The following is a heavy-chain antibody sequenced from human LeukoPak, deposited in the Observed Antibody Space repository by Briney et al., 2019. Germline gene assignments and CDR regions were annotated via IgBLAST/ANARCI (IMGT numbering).Heavy chain of an antibody. Sequence: SETLSLTCTVSGDSISSSNCYWGWIRQPPGKGLEWIGSIYYSGSTYYNPSLKSRVTISVDTSKNQFSLKLSSVTAADTAVYYCARLSLRLGANYYDSSGYYDYWGQGTLVTVSS. V-gene: IGHV4-39*07. CDR2: IYYSGST. CDR3: ARLSLRLGANYYDSSGYYDY. J-gene: IGHJ4*02. D-gene: IGHD3-22*01. CDR1: GDSISSSNCY.